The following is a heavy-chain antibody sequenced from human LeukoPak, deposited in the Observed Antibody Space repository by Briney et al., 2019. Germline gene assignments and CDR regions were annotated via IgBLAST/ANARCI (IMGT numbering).Heavy chain of an antibody. V-gene: IGHV3-23*01. D-gene: IGHD2-15*01. J-gene: IGHJ4*02. CDR3: AKDQATDGYCSGGSGYPYGY. CDR1: GFTFSSYA. Sequence: GGSLRLSCAASGFTFSSYAMSWVRQAPGKGLEWVSAISGSGGSTYYADSVKGRFTISRDNSKNTLYLQMNSLRAEDTAVYYCAKDQATDGYCSGGSGYPYGYWGQGTLVTVSS. CDR2: ISGSGGST.